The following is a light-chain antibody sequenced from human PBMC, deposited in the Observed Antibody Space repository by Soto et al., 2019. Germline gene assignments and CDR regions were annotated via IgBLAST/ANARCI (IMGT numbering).Light chain of an antibody. Sequence: DIQLTQSPSLLSASVGDRVTITCRASQGISSHLAWYQQKSGKAPKLLMYAASTLQSGVPSRFSGSGSGTEFTLTISSLQPEDFATYYCQQLNSYSLSFGGGTKVEIK. J-gene: IGKJ4*01. V-gene: IGKV1-9*01. CDR2: AAS. CDR3: QQLNSYSLS. CDR1: QGISSH.